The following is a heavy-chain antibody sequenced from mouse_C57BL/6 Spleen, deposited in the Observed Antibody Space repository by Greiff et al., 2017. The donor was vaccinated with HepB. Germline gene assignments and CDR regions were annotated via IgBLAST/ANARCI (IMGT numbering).Heavy chain of an antibody. CDR2: IDPSDSET. CDR1: GYTFTSYW. D-gene: IGHD1-1*01. J-gene: IGHJ4*01. Sequence: QVQLKQPGAELVRPGSSVKLSCKASGYTFTSYWMHWVKQRPIQGLEWIGNIDPSDSETHYNQKFKDKATLTVDKSSSTAYMQLSSLTSEDSAVYYCARRSYYYGSSYPYAMDYWGQGTSVTVSS. CDR3: ARRSYYYGSSYPYAMDY. V-gene: IGHV1-52*01.